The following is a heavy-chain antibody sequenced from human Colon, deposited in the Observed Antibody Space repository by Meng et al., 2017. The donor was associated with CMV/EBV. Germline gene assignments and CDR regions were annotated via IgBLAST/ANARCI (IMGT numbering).Heavy chain of an antibody. V-gene: IGHV4-30-4*06. CDR1: GGSVNSGDYY. Sequence: SGGSVNSGDYYWTWIRQHPGKGLEWIGYIHNSGSTYYNPSLKSRINISLDTSKNQLSLELNSVTAADTAVYYCARDRITVAGNWFDPWGQGTLVTVSS. CDR3: ARDRITVAGNWFDP. J-gene: IGHJ5*02. CDR2: IHNSGST. D-gene: IGHD6-19*01.